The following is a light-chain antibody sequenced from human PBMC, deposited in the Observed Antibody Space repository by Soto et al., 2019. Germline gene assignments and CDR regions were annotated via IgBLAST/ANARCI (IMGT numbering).Light chain of an antibody. CDR3: QQTYSTLWT. V-gene: IGKV1-39*01. J-gene: IGKJ1*01. CDR1: QTVSRY. Sequence: DIQLTQSPSSLCASVGDTVTISCRASQTVSRYLNWYQQKPGTAPKLLIYAASTLPTGVPSRFSGRGSGTDFTLTINNLQREDFSDYFCQQTYSTLWTFGQGTKVDI. CDR2: AAS.